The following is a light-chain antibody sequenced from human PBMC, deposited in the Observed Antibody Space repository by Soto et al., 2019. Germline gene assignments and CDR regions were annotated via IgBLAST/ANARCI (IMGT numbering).Light chain of an antibody. CDR1: QGIRND. Sequence: DIQMSQSPSSLSASVGDRVTLTCRASQGIRNDLAWYQQKPGEAPKSLIFAASRLQPGVPSRFSGRGSGLEFTLTISGLQPEDFATYYCRHHHTYPVTFGPGTKVDIK. CDR2: AAS. J-gene: IGKJ3*01. CDR3: RHHHTYPVT. V-gene: IGKV1-17*01.